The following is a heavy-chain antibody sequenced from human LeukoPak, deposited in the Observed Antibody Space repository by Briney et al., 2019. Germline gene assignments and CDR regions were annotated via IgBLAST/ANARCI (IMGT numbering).Heavy chain of an antibody. J-gene: IGHJ4*02. CDR1: GFIFSSYS. CDR2: ISSVSSTI. CDR3: ARGEAYYDFWSGSSGYFDY. D-gene: IGHD3-3*01. Sequence: GGSLRLSCAASGFIFSSYSMNWVRQAPGKGLEWISFISSVSSTIFYADSVKGRFNISRDNVKNSLYLQMNSLRAEDTAVYYCARGEAYYDFWSGSSGYFDYWGQGTLVTVSS. V-gene: IGHV3-48*01.